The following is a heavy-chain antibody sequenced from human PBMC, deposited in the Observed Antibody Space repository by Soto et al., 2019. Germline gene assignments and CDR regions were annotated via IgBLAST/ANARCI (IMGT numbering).Heavy chain of an antibody. CDR2: ITATGDRT. Sequence: GGSLRLCCADPGFRFPSYSMSWVRQTPGKGLEWVAAITATGDRTYYADSVTGRFTISRDNSKKTHYLQMTSLRAEDTAMYYCATMNGYFEYWGQGT. CDR3: ATMNGYFEY. J-gene: IGHJ4*02. V-gene: IGHV3-23*01. D-gene: IGHD3-22*01. CDR1: GFRFPSYS.